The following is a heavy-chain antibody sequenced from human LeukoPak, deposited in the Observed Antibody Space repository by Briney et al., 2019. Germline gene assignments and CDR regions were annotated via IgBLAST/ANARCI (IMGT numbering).Heavy chain of an antibody. CDR2: ISAYNGNT. CDR1: GYTFTSYG. D-gene: IGHD2-15*01. J-gene: IGHJ3*02. Sequence: GESLKISCKASGYTFTSYGISWVRQAPGQGLEWMGWISAYNGNTNYAQKLQGRVTMTTDTSTSTAYMELRSLRSDDTAVYYCARFYSDAFDIWGQGTMVTVSS. CDR3: ARFYSDAFDI. V-gene: IGHV1-18*01.